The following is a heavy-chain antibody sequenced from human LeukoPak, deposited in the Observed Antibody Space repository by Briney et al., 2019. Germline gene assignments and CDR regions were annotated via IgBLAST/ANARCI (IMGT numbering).Heavy chain of an antibody. CDR3: ARDYLEESVPDY. Sequence: GGSLRLSCAASGFTFSSYAMSWVRQPPGKGLEWVSTIGGSGGSTYYADPVRGRFTVSRDNSKYTLYLQMNSLRAEDTAVYYCARDYLEESVPDYWGQGTLVTVSS. V-gene: IGHV3-23*01. CDR1: GFTFSSYA. D-gene: IGHD3-16*01. J-gene: IGHJ4*02. CDR2: IGGSGGST.